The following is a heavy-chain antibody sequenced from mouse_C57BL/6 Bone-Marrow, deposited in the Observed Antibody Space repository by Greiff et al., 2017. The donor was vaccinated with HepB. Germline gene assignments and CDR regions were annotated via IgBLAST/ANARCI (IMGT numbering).Heavy chain of an antibody. CDR2: IDPETGGT. CDR1: GYTFTDYE. Sequence: QVQLKQSGAELVRPGASVTLSCKASGYTFTDYEMHWVKQTPVHGLEWIGAIDPETGGTAYNQKFKGKAILTADKSSSTAYMELRSLTSEDSAVYYCTRVSTRNFDVWGTGTTVTVSS. D-gene: IGHD5-1*01. CDR3: TRVSTRNFDV. V-gene: IGHV1-15*01. J-gene: IGHJ1*03.